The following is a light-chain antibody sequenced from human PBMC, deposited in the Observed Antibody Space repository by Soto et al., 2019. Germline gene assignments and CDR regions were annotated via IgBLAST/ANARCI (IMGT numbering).Light chain of an antibody. CDR3: QQSYSTPGT. CDR2: AVF. J-gene: IGKJ1*01. V-gene: IGKV1-39*01. CDR1: QNIDSY. Sequence: DIQMTQSPASLSASVGDRVTLTCRASQNIDSYLNWYQQKPGKAPKLLIYAVFTLQSGVPSRFSGSGSGTDFTLTISSLQPEDFATYYCQQSYSTPGTFGQGTKVDIK.